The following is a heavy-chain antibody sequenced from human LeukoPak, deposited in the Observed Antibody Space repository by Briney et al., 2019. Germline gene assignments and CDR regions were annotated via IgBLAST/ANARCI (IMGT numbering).Heavy chain of an antibody. CDR1: GGSFSGYY. J-gene: IGHJ5*02. Sequence: PSETLSLTCAVSGGSFSGYYWSWIRQPPGKGLEWIGEINHSGSTNYNPSLKSRVTISVDTSKNQFSLKLSSVTAADTAEYYCASLVTMVRGVKIRWYDPWGQGTLSPSPQ. CDR2: INHSGST. CDR3: ASLVTMVRGVKIRWYDP. D-gene: IGHD3-10*01. V-gene: IGHV4-34*01.